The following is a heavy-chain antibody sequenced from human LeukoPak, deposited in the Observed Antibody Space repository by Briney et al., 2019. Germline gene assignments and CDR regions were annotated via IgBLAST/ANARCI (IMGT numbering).Heavy chain of an antibody. J-gene: IGHJ2*01. CDR1: GYSFTSYW. CDR2: IYPGESDT. Sequence: PGESLKISCKGSGYSFTSYWIGWVRQMPGKGLEWMGIIYPGESDTRYSPSFQGQVTISADKSISTAYLQWSSLKASDTAMYYCARPLGYYDFWSGYSTYWYFDLWGRGTLVTVSS. CDR3: ARPLGYYDFWSGYSTYWYFDL. D-gene: IGHD3-3*01. V-gene: IGHV5-51*01.